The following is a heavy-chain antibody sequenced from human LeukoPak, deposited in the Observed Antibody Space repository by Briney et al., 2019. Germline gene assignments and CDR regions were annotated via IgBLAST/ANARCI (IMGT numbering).Heavy chain of an antibody. V-gene: IGHV3-49*04. Sequence: PGGSLRLSCAASGFTFSSYAMSWVRQAPGKGLEWVGFIRSKAYGGTTEYAASVKGRFTISRDDSKSIAYLQMNSLKTEDTAVYYCTRTSLLWFGELLGVYWGQGTLVTVSS. J-gene: IGHJ4*02. CDR1: GFTFSSYA. CDR3: TRTSLLWFGELLGVY. D-gene: IGHD3-10*01. CDR2: IRSKAYGGTT.